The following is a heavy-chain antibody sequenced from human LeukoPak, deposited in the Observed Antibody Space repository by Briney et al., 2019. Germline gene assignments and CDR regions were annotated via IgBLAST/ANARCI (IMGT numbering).Heavy chain of an antibody. CDR2: IRARSNGGTA. Sequence: GGSLRLSCAASGFTFSNYAMRWGRQARGKGLGMVGFIRARSNGGTAEYAASEKGRFTISRDDSSSIAYLQMNSMDTEDRAVYYCTRVPMRNVTIVIVVRGYDVFDIWGQGTMVTVSS. J-gene: IGHJ3*02. V-gene: IGHV3-49*04. CDR3: TRVPMRNVTIVIVVRGYDVFDI. CDR1: GFTFSNYA. D-gene: IGHD2/OR15-2a*01.